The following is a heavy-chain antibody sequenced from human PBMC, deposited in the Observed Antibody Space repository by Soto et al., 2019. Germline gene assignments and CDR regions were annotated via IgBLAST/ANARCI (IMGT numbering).Heavy chain of an antibody. CDR2: IYYSGST. J-gene: IGHJ4*02. D-gene: IGHD2-2*01. CDR1: GGSISSYY. V-gene: IGHV4-59*01. Sequence: SETLSLTCAVSGGSISSYYLTWIRPPPGKGLEWIGYIYYSGSTNYNPSLKSRVTISVDTSKNQFSLKLSSVTAADPAVYYCARTYCSSTSCYDLFDSWGQGTLVTVSS. CDR3: ARTYCSSTSCYDLFDS.